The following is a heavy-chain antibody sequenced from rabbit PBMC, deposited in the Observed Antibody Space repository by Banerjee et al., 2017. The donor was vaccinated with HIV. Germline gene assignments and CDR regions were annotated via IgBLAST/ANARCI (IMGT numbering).Heavy chain of an antibody. Sequence: QEQLKEIGGGLVQPGGSLTLSCNASGFDFNNNAMCWVRQAPGKGLEWIASIDNGINGSPYYASWAKGRFTISKTSSTTVTLQMTSLTAADTATYFCARDLAGVIGWNFNLWGPGTLVTVS. CDR3: ARDLAGVIGWNFNL. V-gene: IGHV1S45*01. J-gene: IGHJ4*01. D-gene: IGHD4-1*01. CDR1: GFDFNNNA. CDR2: IDNGINGSP.